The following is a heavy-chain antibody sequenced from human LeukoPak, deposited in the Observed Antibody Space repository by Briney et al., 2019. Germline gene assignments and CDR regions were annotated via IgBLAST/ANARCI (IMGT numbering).Heavy chain of an antibody. CDR3: ARYCSGGSCYDDRYYYYYYGMDV. J-gene: IGHJ6*02. CDR1: GFTFSSYE. D-gene: IGHD2-15*01. CDR2: ISSSGSTI. V-gene: IGHV3-48*03. Sequence: GGSLRLSCAASGFTFSSYEMNWVRQAPGKGLEWVSYISSSGSTIYYADPVKGRFTISRDNAKNSLYLQMNSLRAEDTAVYYCARYCSGGSCYDDRYYYYYYGMDVWGQGTTVTVSS.